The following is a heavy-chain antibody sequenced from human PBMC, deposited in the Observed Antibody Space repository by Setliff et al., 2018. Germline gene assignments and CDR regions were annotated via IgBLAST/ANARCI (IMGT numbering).Heavy chain of an antibody. CDR1: GFTFTSYA. CDR2: ISGSGGST. J-gene: IGHJ4*02. CDR3: AGDPPGPHLVYTY. V-gene: IGHV3-23*01. Sequence: PGGSLRLSCAASGFTFTSYAVNWVRQAPGKGLEWVSAISGSGGSTDYADSVKGRFTISRDNSKNTLYLQMNGLRAEDTAIYYCAGDPPGPHLVYTYWGQGALVTVSS. D-gene: IGHD3-16*01.